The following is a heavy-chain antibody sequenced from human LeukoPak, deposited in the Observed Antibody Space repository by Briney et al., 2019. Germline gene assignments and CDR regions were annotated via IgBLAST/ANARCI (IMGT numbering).Heavy chain of an antibody. V-gene: IGHV4-31*03. J-gene: IGHJ5*02. CDR2: IYYSGST. Sequence: SETLSLTCTVSVGSISSGGYYWSWIRQHPGKGLEWIGYIYYSGSTCYNPSLKSRVTISVDTAKHQFSLKLSYVTAADTAVYYCARGNYDFWSGYYTRWFDPWGQGTLVTVSS. D-gene: IGHD3-3*01. CDR1: VGSISSGGYY. CDR3: ARGNYDFWSGYYTRWFDP.